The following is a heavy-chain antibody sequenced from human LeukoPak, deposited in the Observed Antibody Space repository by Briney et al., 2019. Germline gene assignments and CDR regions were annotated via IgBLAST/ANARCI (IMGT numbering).Heavy chain of an antibody. CDR2: INPNSGGT. CDR1: GYTFTGYY. Sequence: GASVKVSCKASGYTFTGYYMHWVRQAPGQGLEWMGWINPNSGGTNYAQKFQGRVTMTRDTSISTAYMELSRLRSDDTAVYYCARDLDPWLGFYYMDVWGKGTTVTVSS. D-gene: IGHD3-10*01. J-gene: IGHJ6*03. CDR3: ARDLDPWLGFYYMDV. V-gene: IGHV1-2*02.